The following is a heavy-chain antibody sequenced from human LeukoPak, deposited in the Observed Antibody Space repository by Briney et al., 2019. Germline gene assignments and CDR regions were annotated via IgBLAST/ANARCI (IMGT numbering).Heavy chain of an antibody. CDR2: LYYSGST. Sequence: SETLSLTCTVSGGSVSSSIYYWGWIRQPPGMGLVWFGSLYYSGSTYYNPSLKSRVTISVDTSKNQFSLKLSSVTAADTAVYYCARHLTHYYDRGPYFQHWGQGTLVTVSS. CDR1: GGSVSSSIYY. CDR3: ARHLTHYYDRGPYFQH. J-gene: IGHJ1*01. V-gene: IGHV4-39*01. D-gene: IGHD3-22*01.